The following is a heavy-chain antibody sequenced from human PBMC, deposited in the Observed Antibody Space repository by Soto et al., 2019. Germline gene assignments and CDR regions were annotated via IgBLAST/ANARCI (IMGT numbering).Heavy chain of an antibody. CDR2: MSYSRST. CDR1: GGSISSNNYY. V-gene: IGHV4-39*01. D-gene: IGHD1-1*01. J-gene: IGHJ4*02. CDR3: PSHLRPNNWGGGYFDY. Sequence: QLQLQESGPGLVKPSETLSLTCSVSGGSISSNNYYWGWIRQPPGKGLEWIGSMSYSRSTYYNPTLQDRVTISVATSRNQCSLQRSSATDRDASGYYSPSHLRPNNWGGGYFDYWGQGTLVTVSS.